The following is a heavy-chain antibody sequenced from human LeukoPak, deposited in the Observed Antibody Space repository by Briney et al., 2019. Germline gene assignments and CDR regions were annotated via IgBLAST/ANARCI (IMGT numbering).Heavy chain of an antibody. V-gene: IGHV4-34*01. CDR2: INHSGST. D-gene: IGHD2-21*01. Sequence: SETLSLTCAVYGGSFSGYYWSWIRQPPGKGLEWIGEINHSGSTNYNPSLKSRVTISVDTSKNQFSLKLSSVTAADTAVYYCASLPFGAAYGGPHNPYWGQGTLVTVSS. J-gene: IGHJ4*02. CDR1: GGSFSGYY. CDR3: ASLPFGAAYGGPHNPY.